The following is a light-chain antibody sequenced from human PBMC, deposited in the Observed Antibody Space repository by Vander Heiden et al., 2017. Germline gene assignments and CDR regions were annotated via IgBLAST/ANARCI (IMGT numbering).Light chain of an antibody. CDR3: HQSYSTPHT. CDR1: QNMYNY. V-gene: IGKV1-39*01. CDR2: AAS. Sequence: DSQMTQSPSSLSASVGDRVTISCRASQNMYNYLSWYQHKPGKAPKLLIYAASSLQSGVPSRFSGGGSGPDFTLTISSLQPEDFATYYCHQSYSTPHTFGQGTKLEIK. J-gene: IGKJ2*01.